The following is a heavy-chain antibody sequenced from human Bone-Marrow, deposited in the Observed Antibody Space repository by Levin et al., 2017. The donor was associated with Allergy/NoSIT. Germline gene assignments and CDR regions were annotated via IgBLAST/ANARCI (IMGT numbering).Heavy chain of an antibody. CDR2: ISYHSSNK. Sequence: GGSLRLFCAASGFIFSNYGMHWVRQAPGKGLEWVAVISYHSSNKYYADSVKGRFTISRDNSKNTVFLQMSSLTSEDTAVYYCAKDLVRGELLWGQDSWGQGTLVIVSS. CDR3: AKDLVRGELLWGQDS. CDR1: GFIFSNYG. J-gene: IGHJ4*02. V-gene: IGHV3-30*18. D-gene: IGHD3-10*01.